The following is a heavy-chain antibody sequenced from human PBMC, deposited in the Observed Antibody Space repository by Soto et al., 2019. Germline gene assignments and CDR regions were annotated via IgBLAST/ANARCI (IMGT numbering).Heavy chain of an antibody. V-gene: IGHV3-30-3*01. D-gene: IGHD2-2*01. CDR1: GFTFSSYA. CDR2: ISYDGSNK. J-gene: IGHJ6*02. CDR3: ARDWVVPAAKGIEHGMDV. Sequence: QVQLVESGGGVVQPGRSLRLSCAASGFTFSSYAMHWVRQAPGKGLEWVAVISYDGSNKYYADSVKGRFTISRDNSKNTLYLQMNCLRAEDTAVYYCARDWVVPAAKGIEHGMDVWGQGTTVTVS.